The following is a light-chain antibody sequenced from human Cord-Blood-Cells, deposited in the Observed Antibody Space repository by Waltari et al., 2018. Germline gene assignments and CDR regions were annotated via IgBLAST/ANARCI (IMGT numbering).Light chain of an antibody. Sequence: DIQMTQSPSSLSASVGDRVTITCRASQSISSYLTWYQQKPGKAPKLLIYAASSLQSGVPSRFSGSGSGTDFTLTISSLQPEDFATYYCQQSYSTLWGTFGQGTKLEIK. CDR1: QSISSY. CDR3: QQSYSTLWGT. J-gene: IGKJ2*02. CDR2: AAS. V-gene: IGKV1-39*01.